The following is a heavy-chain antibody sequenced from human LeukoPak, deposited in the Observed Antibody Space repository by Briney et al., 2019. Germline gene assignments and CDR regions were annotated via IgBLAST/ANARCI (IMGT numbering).Heavy chain of an antibody. CDR2: ISGSGGST. CDR3: AKGQYSYGYYWLDP. D-gene: IGHD5-18*01. CDR1: GFTFSSYA. J-gene: IGHJ5*02. V-gene: IGHV3-23*01. Sequence: GGSLRLSCAASGFTFSSYAMSWVRQAPGKGLEWVSAISGSGGSTYYADSVKGRFTISRDNSKNTLYLQMNSLRAEDTAVYYCAKGQYSYGYYWLDPWGQGTLVTVSS.